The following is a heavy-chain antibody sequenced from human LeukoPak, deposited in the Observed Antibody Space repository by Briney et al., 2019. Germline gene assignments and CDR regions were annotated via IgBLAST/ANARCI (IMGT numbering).Heavy chain of an antibody. J-gene: IGHJ4*02. Sequence: PGESLRLSCAASGFTFVNYAMSWVRQAPGKGLEWVSSIRGYCDGTYYADSVKGRFTISRDNARNTLYLQMNSLRAEDTAVYYCAKVPDFHASGPFDYWGQGTLVIVSS. V-gene: IGHV3-23*01. CDR2: IRGYCDGT. CDR1: GFTFVNYA. D-gene: IGHD3-10*01. CDR3: AKVPDFHASGPFDY.